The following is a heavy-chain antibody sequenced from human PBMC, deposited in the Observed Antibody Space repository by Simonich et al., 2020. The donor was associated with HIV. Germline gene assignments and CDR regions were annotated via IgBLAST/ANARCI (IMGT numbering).Heavy chain of an antibody. CDR1: GGSFGGYY. V-gene: IGHV4-34*01. Sequence: QGHLQQWGAGLLKPPETLSLTCAAYGGSFGGYYWGGVRQSPGKGMDWIGEINHSGNTNYNPSLKSRVTISIDTSKTQFSLKLTSVTTADTAVYYCAHLTGSDAFDIWGQGTMVTVSS. CDR2: INHSGNT. J-gene: IGHJ3*02. D-gene: IGHD2-8*02. CDR3: AHLTGSDAFDI.